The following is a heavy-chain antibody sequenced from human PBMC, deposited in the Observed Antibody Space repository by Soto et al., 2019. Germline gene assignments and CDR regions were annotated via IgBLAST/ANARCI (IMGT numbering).Heavy chain of an antibody. Sequence: QVQLVQSGAEVKKPGTSVKVSCKASGYTFTNYDINWVRQATGQGLEWMGWMNPNRGNTGYAQKFQGRVTMTRNTSINTFFMELSSLTSEDTAIYYCARDAEGSGGDFGDHCGQGTLVTVSS. CDR3: ARDAEGSGGDFGDH. V-gene: IGHV1-8*01. CDR2: MNPNRGNT. D-gene: IGHD3-10*01. CDR1: GYTFTNYD. J-gene: IGHJ4*02.